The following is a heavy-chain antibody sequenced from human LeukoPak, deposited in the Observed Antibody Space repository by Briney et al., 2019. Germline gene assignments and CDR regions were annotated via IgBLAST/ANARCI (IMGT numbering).Heavy chain of an antibody. Sequence: SQTLSLTCAISGDSVSSNSVAWNWIRQSPSRGLEWLGRTYYRSKWYNHYAVSVKSQITINPDTSKNQFSLQLNSVTPEDTAVYYCARDSGSYSRPTDYFGYWGQGTLVTVSS. V-gene: IGHV6-1*01. CDR2: TYYRSKWYN. CDR1: GDSVSSNSVA. D-gene: IGHD1-26*01. CDR3: ARDSGSYSRPTDYFGY. J-gene: IGHJ4*02.